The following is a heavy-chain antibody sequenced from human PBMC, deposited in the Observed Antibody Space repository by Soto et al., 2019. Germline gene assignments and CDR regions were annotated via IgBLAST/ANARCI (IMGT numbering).Heavy chain of an antibody. D-gene: IGHD5-12*01. CDR1: GGTFSSYA. J-gene: IGHJ6*02. Sequence: QVQLVQSGAEVKKPGSSVKVSCKASGGTFSSYAISWVRQAPGQGLEWMGGIIPIFGTANYAQQFQGRVTITADESTSTAYMELSSLRSEDTAVYYCARDMVVATKRYYYYGMDVWGQGTTVTVSS. CDR3: ARDMVVATKRYYYYGMDV. V-gene: IGHV1-69*01. CDR2: IIPIFGTA.